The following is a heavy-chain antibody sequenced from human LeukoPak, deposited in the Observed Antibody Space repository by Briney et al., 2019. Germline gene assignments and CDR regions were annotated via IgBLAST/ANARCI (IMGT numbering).Heavy chain of an antibody. Sequence: SETLSLTCTVSGGSISSYYWSWIRQPPGKGLEWIGYIYYSGSTNYNPSLKSRVTISVDTSKNQFSLKLSSVTAADTAVYYCARQRGPLGYCSSTSCPNWFDPWGQGTLVTVSS. J-gene: IGHJ5*02. CDR2: IYYSGST. D-gene: IGHD2-2*01. V-gene: IGHV4-59*01. CDR3: ARQRGPLGYCSSTSCPNWFDP. CDR1: GGSISSYY.